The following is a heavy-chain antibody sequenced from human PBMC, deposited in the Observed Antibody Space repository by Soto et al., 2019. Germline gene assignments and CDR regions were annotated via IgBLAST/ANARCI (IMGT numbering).Heavy chain of an antibody. CDR3: ARRLTGRTPGDWFDP. J-gene: IGHJ5*02. CDR2: ISSGGAVS. Sequence: PGGSLRLSCAASGFVFSDYYMTWIRQAPGKGLEWISDISSGGAVSNFADSVRGRFTISRDNTNNSLYLQMNNLRAEDTAIYYCARRLTGRTPGDWFDPWGQGTLVTVSS. CDR1: GFVFSDYY. D-gene: IGHD1-1*01. V-gene: IGHV3-11*01.